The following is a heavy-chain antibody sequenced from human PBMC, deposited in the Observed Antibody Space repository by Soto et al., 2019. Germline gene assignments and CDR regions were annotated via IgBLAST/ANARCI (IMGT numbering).Heavy chain of an antibody. Sequence: QVQLVQSGPEVKKPGASVKVSCKTSGYTFTSYGISWVRQAPGQGLEWMGWISTNKGNTNYAQKFQGRVTMTTDTFTSTAYMELRGLRSDDTAVYYCATRSPAFDYWGQGTLVTVSS. V-gene: IGHV1-18*01. J-gene: IGHJ4*02. CDR1: GYTFTSYG. CDR2: ISTNKGNT. CDR3: ATRSPAFDY.